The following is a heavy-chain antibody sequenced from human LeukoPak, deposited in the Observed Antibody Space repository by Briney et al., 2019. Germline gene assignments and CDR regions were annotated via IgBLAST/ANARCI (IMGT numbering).Heavy chain of an antibody. J-gene: IGHJ4*02. CDR3: ARGEITMIVVNY. V-gene: IGHV4-30-4*08. D-gene: IGHD3-22*01. Sequence: SETLSLTCAVYGGSFSNYYWSWIRQPPGKGLEWIGYIYYSGSTYYNPSLKSRVTISVDTSKNQFSLKLSSVTAADTAVYYCARGEITMIVVNYWGQGTLVTVSS. CDR2: IYYSGST. CDR1: GGSFSNYY.